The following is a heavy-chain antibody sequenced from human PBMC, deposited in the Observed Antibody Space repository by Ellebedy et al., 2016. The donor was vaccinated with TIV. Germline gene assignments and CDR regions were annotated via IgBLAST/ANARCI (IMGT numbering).Heavy chain of an antibody. CDR1: GYTFTSYG. CDR2: INTGNGNT. J-gene: IGHJ4*02. Sequence: AASVKVSCKASGYTFTSYGISWVRQAPGQGLEWMGWINTGNGNTKYSQKFQGRVTITRDTSATTAYMELSSLRSEDTAVYYCARSRYYSYGYPSFDYWGQGTLVTVSS. V-gene: IGHV1-3*04. CDR3: ARSRYYSYGYPSFDY. D-gene: IGHD5-18*01.